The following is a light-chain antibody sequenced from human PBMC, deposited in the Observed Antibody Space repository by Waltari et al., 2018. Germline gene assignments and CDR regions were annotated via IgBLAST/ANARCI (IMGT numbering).Light chain of an antibody. CDR2: DVS. CDR1: SSDVGGYNY. V-gene: IGLV2-14*03. J-gene: IGLJ2*01. CDR3: SSYTSSSTSVL. Sequence: QSALTQPASVSGSPGQSITLSCTGTSSDVGGYNYFSWYQQHPGKAPNRMIYDVSNRPSGVSNRFSGSKSGNTASLTISGLQAEDEADYYCSSYTSSSTSVLFGGGTKLTVL.